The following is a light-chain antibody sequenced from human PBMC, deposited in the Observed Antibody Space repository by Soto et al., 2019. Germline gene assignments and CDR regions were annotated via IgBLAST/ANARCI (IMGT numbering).Light chain of an antibody. V-gene: IGKV1-5*03. CDR2: KAS. J-gene: IGKJ1*01. CDR1: QSISSW. CDR3: QQYTSYSWT. Sequence: DIQMTQSPSTLSASVGDRVTITCRASQSISSWLAWYQQKPGKAPKLLISKASSLESGVPSRFRGTGYGTEFNLTIISLQPDDFATYYCQQYTSYSWTLGQGTKVELK.